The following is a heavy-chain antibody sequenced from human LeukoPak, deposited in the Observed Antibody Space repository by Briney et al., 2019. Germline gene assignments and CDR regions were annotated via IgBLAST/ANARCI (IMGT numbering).Heavy chain of an antibody. V-gene: IGHV3-23*01. J-gene: IGHJ5*02. Sequence: PGASLRLSCAASGFTFSSYAMSWVRQAPGKGREWVSAICGSGGSTYYADSVKGRFTISRDNSKNTLYLQMNSLRAEDTAVYYCAKALLDGSGSWFDPWGQGTLVTVSS. CDR2: ICGSGGST. CDR1: GFTFSSYA. CDR3: AKALLDGSGSWFDP. D-gene: IGHD3-10*01.